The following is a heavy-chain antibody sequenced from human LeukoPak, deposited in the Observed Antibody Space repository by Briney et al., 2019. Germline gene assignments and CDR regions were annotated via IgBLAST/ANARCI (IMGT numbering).Heavy chain of an antibody. Sequence: GGSLRLSRAASGFTFGSYALNWVRQAPGKGLEWVSSITSSSSHIYYADSVKGRFTISRDNAKNSLYLQMNSLRAEDTAVYYCARDFWSGYFTGNCFDPYCEGTVVTVSS. CDR2: ITSSSSHI. J-gene: IGHJ5*02. CDR3: ARDFWSGYFTGNCFDP. V-gene: IGHV3-21*01. CDR1: GFTFGSYA. D-gene: IGHD3-3*01.